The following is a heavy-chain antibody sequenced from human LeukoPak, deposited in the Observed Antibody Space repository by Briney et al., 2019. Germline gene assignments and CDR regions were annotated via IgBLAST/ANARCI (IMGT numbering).Heavy chain of an antibody. D-gene: IGHD3-22*01. V-gene: IGHV1-8*01. J-gene: IGHJ3*02. CDR2: MNPNSGNT. CDR1: GYTFTSYD. Sequence: ASVKVSCKASGYTFTSYDINWVRQATGQGLEWMGWMNPNSGNTGYAQKFQGRVTMTRNTSISTAYMELSSLRSEDTAVYYCARDHHRRLYDSQARDTFDIWGQGTMVTVSS. CDR3: ARDHHRRLYDSQARDTFDI.